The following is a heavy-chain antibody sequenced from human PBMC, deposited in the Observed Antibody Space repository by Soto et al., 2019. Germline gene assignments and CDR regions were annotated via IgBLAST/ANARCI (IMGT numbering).Heavy chain of an antibody. J-gene: IGHJ4*02. V-gene: IGHV5-10-1*01. CDR1: GYTFTSYA. CDR3: ARLQAAAGDNDLTFDY. Sequence: KVSCKASGYTFTSYAMHWVRQAPGQRLEWMGRIDPSDSYTNYSPSFQGHVTISADKSISTAYLQWSSLKVSDTAMYYCARLQAAAGDNDLTFDYWGQGTLVTVSS. D-gene: IGHD6-13*01. CDR2: IDPSDSYT.